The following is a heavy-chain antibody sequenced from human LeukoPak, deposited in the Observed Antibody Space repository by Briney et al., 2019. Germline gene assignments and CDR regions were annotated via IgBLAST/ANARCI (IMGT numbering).Heavy chain of an antibody. V-gene: IGHV4-30-4*01. CDR1: GGFISSGDYC. CDR3: ARDPGSTSCYKCDYYYYMDV. D-gene: IGHD2-2*02. J-gene: IGHJ6*03. Sequence: SETLSLTCSVSGGFISSGDYCWGWIRQPPGKGLEWIGYIYYSGGTNYNPSLKSRVTISIDTPKNQFSLKLSSLTAADTAVYYCARDPGSTSCYKCDYYYYMDVWGKGTTVTVSS. CDR2: IYYSGGT.